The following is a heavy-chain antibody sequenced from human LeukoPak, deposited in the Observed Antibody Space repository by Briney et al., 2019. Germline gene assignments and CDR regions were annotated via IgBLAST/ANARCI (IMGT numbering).Heavy chain of an antibody. CDR1: GDSISSYY. V-gene: IGHV4-59*01. CDR2: IYYSGST. CDR3: ARSVEVWSGPNWFDP. Sequence: SETLSLTCTVSGDSISSYYWSWIRQPPGKGLEWIGYIYYSGSTNYNPSLKSRVTKSVDTSKNQFSLKLSSVTAADTAVYYCARSVEVWSGPNWFDPWGQGTLVTVSS. D-gene: IGHD3-3*01. J-gene: IGHJ5*02.